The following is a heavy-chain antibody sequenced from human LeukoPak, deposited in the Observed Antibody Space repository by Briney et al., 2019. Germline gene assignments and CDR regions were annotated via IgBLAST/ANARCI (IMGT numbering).Heavy chain of an antibody. CDR3: ASRRSLDY. CDR2: INPNSGGT. CDR1: GYTLTSYG. Sequence: ASVTVSCKASGYTLTSYGITWVRQAPGQGLEWMGWINPNSGGTNYAQKFQGRVTITRDTSISTAYMELSRLRSDDTAVYYCASRRSLDYWGQGTLVTVSS. V-gene: IGHV1-2*02. J-gene: IGHJ4*02.